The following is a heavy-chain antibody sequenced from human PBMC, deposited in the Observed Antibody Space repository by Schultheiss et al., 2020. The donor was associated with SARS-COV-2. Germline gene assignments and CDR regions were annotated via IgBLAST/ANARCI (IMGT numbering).Heavy chain of an antibody. CDR3: ARRADDVWSGYYFY. Sequence: SETLSLTCAVYGGSFSGYYWSWIRQPPGKGLEWIGEINHSGSTNYNPSLKSRVTISADKSKNQFSLKLSSVTAADTAVYYCARRADDVWSGYYFYWGQGTLVTVSS. J-gene: IGHJ4*02. D-gene: IGHD3-3*01. V-gene: IGHV4-34*01. CDR2: INHSGST. CDR1: GGSFSGYY.